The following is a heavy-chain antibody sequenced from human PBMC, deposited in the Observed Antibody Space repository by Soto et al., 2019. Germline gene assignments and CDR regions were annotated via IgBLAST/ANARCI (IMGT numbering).Heavy chain of an antibody. CDR1: GYTFTGYY. J-gene: IGHJ6*02. V-gene: IGHV1-2*04. CDR2: INPNSGGT. Sequence: GASVKVSCKGSGYTFTGYYMHWVRQGPGQGLEWMGWINPNSGGTNYVQKFQGWVTMTRDTSISTAYMELSRLRSDDTAVYYCARVGPIVATISDYYYGMDVWGQGTTVTVSS. CDR3: ARVGPIVATISDYYYGMDV. D-gene: IGHD5-12*01.